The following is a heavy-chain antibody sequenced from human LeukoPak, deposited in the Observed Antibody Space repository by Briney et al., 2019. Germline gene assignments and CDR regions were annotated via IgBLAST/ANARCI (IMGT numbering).Heavy chain of an antibody. CDR2: ISGHNGNT. J-gene: IGHJ4*02. Sequence: ASVKVSCKASGYTFFNYGISWVRQAPGHGLEWMGWISGHNGNTNYAEKFQGRATMTTDTSTNTAYIELRSLRFDDTAVYYCARDLEHCRNIICSNSAYWGQGTLVTVSS. D-gene: IGHD2-2*01. CDR1: GYTFFNYG. V-gene: IGHV1-18*01. CDR3: ARDLEHCRNIICSNSAY.